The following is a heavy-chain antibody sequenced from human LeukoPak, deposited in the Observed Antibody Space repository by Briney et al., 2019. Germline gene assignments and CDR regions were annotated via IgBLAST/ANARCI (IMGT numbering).Heavy chain of an antibody. CDR3: ARIGGITMVRGVPGYYFDY. CDR1: GGSISSGDYY. CDR2: IYYSGST. D-gene: IGHD3-10*01. Sequence: SETLSLTCTVSGGSISSGDYYWSWIRQPPGKGLEWIGYIYYSGSTYYNPSLKSRVTISVDTSKNQFSLKLSSVTAAGTAVYYCARIGGITMVRGVPGYYFDYWGQGTLVTVSS. J-gene: IGHJ4*02. V-gene: IGHV4-30-4*01.